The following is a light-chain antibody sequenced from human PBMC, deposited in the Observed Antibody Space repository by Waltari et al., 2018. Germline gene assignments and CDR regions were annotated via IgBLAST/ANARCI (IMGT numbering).Light chain of an antibody. Sequence: DIVMTQSPESLAVSLGERATISCKTSESVLYSSNNKNHLAWFQQKPGQPPRLLLYWASTRESGVPDRFIGSGSETDFTLTVTRLQADDVAVYYCQQYYNTPLTFGGGTKVEVK. V-gene: IGKV4-1*01. CDR3: QQYYNTPLT. J-gene: IGKJ4*01. CDR2: WAS. CDR1: ESVLYSSNNKNH.